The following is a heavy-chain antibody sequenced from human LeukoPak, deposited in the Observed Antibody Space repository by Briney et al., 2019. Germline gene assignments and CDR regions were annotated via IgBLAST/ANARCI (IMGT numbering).Heavy chain of an antibody. J-gene: IGHJ4*02. V-gene: IGHV1-2*02. CDR3: ARVVDAMVRGVTNFDY. Sequence: GASVKVSCKASGYTFSDYYIHWVRQAPGQGLELMGWINPNSGGTNYAQKFQGRVTMTRDTSISTAYMELSRLRSDDTAVYYCARVVDAMVRGVTNFDYWGQGTLVTVSS. CDR2: INPNSGGT. D-gene: IGHD3-10*01. CDR1: GYTFSDYY.